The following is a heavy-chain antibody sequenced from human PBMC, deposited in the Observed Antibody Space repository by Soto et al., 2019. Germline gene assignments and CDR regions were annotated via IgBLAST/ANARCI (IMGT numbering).Heavy chain of an antibody. V-gene: IGHV3-21*06. CDR1: GVTFTRYS. CDR3: ARESEDLTSNFDY. J-gene: IGHJ4*02. Sequence: GSLRLSCAASGVTFTRYSMNWVRQAPGKGLEWVSSISSTTNYIYYGDSMKGRFTISRDNAKNSLHLEMNSLRAEDTAVYYCARESEDLTSNFDYWGQGTRVTVSS. CDR2: ISSTTNYI.